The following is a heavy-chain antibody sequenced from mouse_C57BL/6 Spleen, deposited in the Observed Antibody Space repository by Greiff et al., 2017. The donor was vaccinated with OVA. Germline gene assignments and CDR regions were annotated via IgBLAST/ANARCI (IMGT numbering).Heavy chain of an antibody. CDR3: ANSNYPYYFDY. CDR1: GYSITSGYY. CDR2: ISYDGSN. Sequence: EVKVEESGPGLVKPSQSLSLTCSVTGYSITSGYYWNWIRQFPGNKLEWMGYISYDGSNNYNPSLKNRISITRDTSKNQFFLKLNSVTTEDTATYYCANSNYPYYFDYWGQGTTLTVSS. V-gene: IGHV3-6*01. J-gene: IGHJ2*01. D-gene: IGHD2-5*01.